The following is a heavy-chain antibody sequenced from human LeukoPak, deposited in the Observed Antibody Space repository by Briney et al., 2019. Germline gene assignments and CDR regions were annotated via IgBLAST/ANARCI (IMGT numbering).Heavy chain of an antibody. V-gene: IGHV1-2*02. CDR3: ARDVGWGQSLLFYFDY. CDR1: GYTFTSYY. Sequence: AASVKVSCKASGYTFTSYYMHWVRQAPGQGLEWMGWINPNSGGTNYAQKFQGRVTLTRDTSITTAYMELSRLRSDDTAMYYCARDVGWGQSLLFYFDYWGQGTLVSVSS. D-gene: IGHD3-16*01. J-gene: IGHJ4*02. CDR2: INPNSGGT.